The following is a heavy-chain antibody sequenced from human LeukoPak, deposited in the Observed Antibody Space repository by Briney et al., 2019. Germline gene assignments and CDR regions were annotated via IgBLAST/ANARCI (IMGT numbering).Heavy chain of an antibody. J-gene: IGHJ3*02. V-gene: IGHV1-46*01. D-gene: IGHD5-18*01. CDR1: GYTFTSYY. Sequence: GASVKVSCKASGYTFTSYYMHWVRQAPGQELEWMGIINPSGGSTSYAQKFQGRVTMTRDTSTSTVYMEMSSLRSEDTAVYYSARESVTDTAMVTGRGAFDIWGQGTMVTVSS. CDR3: ARESVTDTAMVTGRGAFDI. CDR2: INPSGGST.